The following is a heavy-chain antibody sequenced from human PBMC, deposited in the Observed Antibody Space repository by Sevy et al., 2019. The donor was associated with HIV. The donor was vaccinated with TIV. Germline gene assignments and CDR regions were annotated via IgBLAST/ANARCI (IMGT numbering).Heavy chain of an antibody. CDR1: GYTFTTYG. CDR2: ISGYTGNT. Sequence: ASVKVSCAASGYTFTTYGISWVRQAPGQGLEWMGWISGYTGNTNFARSFQGRVTMTTDTSTSTAYMELRSLTSDDTAVYYWARDKPQGVVIIPGSMWGGVDYWGQGTLVTVSS. D-gene: IGHD3-16*01. CDR3: ARDKPQGVVIIPGSMWGGVDY. J-gene: IGHJ4*02. V-gene: IGHV1-18*01.